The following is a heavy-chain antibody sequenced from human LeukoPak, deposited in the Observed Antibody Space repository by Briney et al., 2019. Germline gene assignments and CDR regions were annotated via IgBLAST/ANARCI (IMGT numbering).Heavy chain of an antibody. D-gene: IGHD2-2*01. Sequence: SETLSLTCTVSGGSISSSSYYWGWIRQPPGKWLEWIGSIDYSGSTYYNPSLKSRVTISVDTSKNQFSLKLSSVTAADTAVYYCARRRGYCSSTSCYAYYFDYWGQGTLVTVSS. CDR1: GGSISSSSYY. J-gene: IGHJ4*02. CDR2: IDYSGST. CDR3: ARRRGYCSSTSCYAYYFDY. V-gene: IGHV4-39*01.